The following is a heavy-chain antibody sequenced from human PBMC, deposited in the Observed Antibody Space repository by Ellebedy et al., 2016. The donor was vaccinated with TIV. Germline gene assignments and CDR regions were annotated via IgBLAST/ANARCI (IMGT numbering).Heavy chain of an antibody. CDR3: ARVGSAGMGTAPWFDP. CDR1: GGSFSGYY. Sequence: SETLSLXXAVYGGSFSGYYWSWIRQPPGKGLEWIGEINHSGSTNYNPSLKSRVTISVDTSKNQFSLKLSSVTAADTAVYYCARVGSAGMGTAPWFDPWGQGTLVTVSS. V-gene: IGHV4-34*01. D-gene: IGHD7-27*01. CDR2: INHSGST. J-gene: IGHJ5*02.